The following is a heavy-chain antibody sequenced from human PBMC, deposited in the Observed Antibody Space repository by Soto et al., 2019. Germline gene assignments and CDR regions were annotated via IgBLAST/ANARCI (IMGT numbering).Heavy chain of an antibody. V-gene: IGHV3-53*01. CDR1: GFTVSSYY. D-gene: IGHD2-21*02. J-gene: IGHJ1*01. CDR3: ARDLGRDNSQH. Sequence: EVKVVESGGGLIQPGGSLRLSCAASGFTVSSYYTSWVRQAPGKGLEWVSVIYTGGGTVYADSVKGRFTISRDNSENTVYLQMNSLRAEDTAVYYCARDLGRDNSQHWGQGTLVTVSS. CDR2: IYTGGGT.